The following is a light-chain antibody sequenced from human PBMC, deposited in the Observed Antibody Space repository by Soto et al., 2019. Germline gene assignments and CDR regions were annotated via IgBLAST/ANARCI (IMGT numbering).Light chain of an antibody. CDR3: QRYNNWPPWT. CDR2: GAS. V-gene: IGKV3-15*01. CDR1: QSVSSN. J-gene: IGKJ1*01. Sequence: EIVMTPSPATLSVSLGDRATLSCRASQSVSSNLAWYQQKPGQAPRLLIYGASTRATGIPARFSGSGSGTEFTLTISSLQSEDFAVYYCQRYNNWPPWTFGQGTKVDNK.